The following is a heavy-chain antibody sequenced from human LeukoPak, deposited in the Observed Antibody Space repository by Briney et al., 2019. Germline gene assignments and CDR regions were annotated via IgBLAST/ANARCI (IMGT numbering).Heavy chain of an antibody. CDR2: IIPILGIA. Sequence: GASVKVSCKASGGTFSSYTISWVRQAPGQGLEWMGRIIPILGIANYAQKFQGRVTITADKSTSTAYMELSSLRSEDTAVYYCASSPVTLTYYYYYYMDVWGKGTTVTVS. CDR3: ASSPVTLTYYYYYYMDV. J-gene: IGHJ6*03. V-gene: IGHV1-69*02. CDR1: GGTFSSYT. D-gene: IGHD5-18*01.